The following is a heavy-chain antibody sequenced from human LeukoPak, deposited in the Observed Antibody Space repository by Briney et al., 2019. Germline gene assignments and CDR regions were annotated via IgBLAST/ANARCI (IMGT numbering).Heavy chain of an antibody. J-gene: IGHJ6*03. Sequence: GESLKISCKGSGYSFTSYWIGWVRQMPGKGLEWMGIIYPGDSDTRYSPSFQGQVTISPDKSISTAYLQWSSLKASDTAMYYCARHLSSSGGYYYYMDVWGKGTTVTVSS. CDR2: IYPGDSDT. CDR1: GYSFTSYW. CDR3: ARHLSSSGGYYYYMDV. V-gene: IGHV5-51*01. D-gene: IGHD6-6*01.